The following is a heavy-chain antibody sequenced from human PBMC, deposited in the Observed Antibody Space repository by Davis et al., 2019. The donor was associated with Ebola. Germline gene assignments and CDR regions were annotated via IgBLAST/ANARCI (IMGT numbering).Heavy chain of an antibody. CDR3: ARELRELLMVGWFDP. J-gene: IGHJ5*02. D-gene: IGHD1-26*01. CDR1: GGTFSSYT. Sequence: AASVKVSCKASGGTFSSYTISWVRQAPGQGLEWMGGIIPIFGTANYAQKFQGRVTITVDESTSTAYMELSSLRSEDTAVYYCARELRELLMVGWFDPWGQGTLVTVSS. CDR2: IIPIFGTA. V-gene: IGHV1-69*13.